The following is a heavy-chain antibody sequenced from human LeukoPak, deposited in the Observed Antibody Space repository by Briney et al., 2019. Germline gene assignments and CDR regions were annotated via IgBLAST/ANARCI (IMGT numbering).Heavy chain of an antibody. V-gene: IGHV3-66*01. CDR1: GFTVSSNY. CDR3: AREVDYDSGNNWFDP. J-gene: IGHJ5*02. Sequence: GGSLRLSCAASGFTVSSNYMSWVRQAPGKGLEWVSVIYSGGTTYYADSVKGRFTISRDNSKNTLYLQMNSLRAEDTAVYYCAREVDYDSGNNWFDPWGQGTLVTVSS. CDR2: IYSGGTT. D-gene: IGHD3-10*01.